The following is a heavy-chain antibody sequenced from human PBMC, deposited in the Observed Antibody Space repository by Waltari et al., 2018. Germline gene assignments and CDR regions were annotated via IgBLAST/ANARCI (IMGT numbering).Heavy chain of an antibody. D-gene: IGHD6-19*01. J-gene: IGHJ4*02. CDR2: IKQDGSEN. Sequence: EVQLVESGGGLVQPGGSLRLSCAASGFTFSTLWMSWVRQAPGKGLEWVANIKQDGSENYYVDSVKGRFTISRDNAKNSLYLQMNSLRAEDTAVYYCVRGGGSGFSWGQGTLVTVSS. V-gene: IGHV3-7*04. CDR1: GFTFSTLW. CDR3: VRGGGSGFS.